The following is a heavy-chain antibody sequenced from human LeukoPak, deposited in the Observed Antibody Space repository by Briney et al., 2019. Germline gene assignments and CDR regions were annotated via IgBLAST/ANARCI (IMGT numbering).Heavy chain of an antibody. V-gene: IGHV3-53*01. D-gene: IGHD2-8*02. CDR1: GFTFSNAW. CDR3: ARFYCTGDSDSCYAMDV. CDR2: ISRGGDT. J-gene: IGHJ6*02. Sequence: TGGSLRLSCAASGFTFSNAWMSWVRQAPGKGLECVSVISRGGDTYYAESVKGRFTISRDSSKNTLYLQMNNLRVEDTAVYYCARFYCTGDSDSCYAMDVWGQGTTVTVSS.